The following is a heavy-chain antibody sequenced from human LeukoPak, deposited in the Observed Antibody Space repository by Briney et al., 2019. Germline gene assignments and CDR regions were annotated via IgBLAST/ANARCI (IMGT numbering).Heavy chain of an antibody. CDR1: GFTFSSYA. V-gene: IGHV3-23*01. D-gene: IGHD1-26*01. CDR3: AKDVVGRWELLLGPLFDY. J-gene: IGHJ4*02. Sequence: GGSLRLSCAASGFTFSSYAMSWVRQAPGKGLEWVSAISGSGGSTYYADSVEGRFTISRDNSKNTLYLQMNSLRAEDTAVYYCAKDVVGRWELLLGPLFDYWGQGTLVTVSS. CDR2: ISGSGGST.